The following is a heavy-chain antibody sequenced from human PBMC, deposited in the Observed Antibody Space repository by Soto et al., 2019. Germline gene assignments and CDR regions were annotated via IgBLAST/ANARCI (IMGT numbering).Heavy chain of an antibody. CDR3: AREAARNYGDYGAYYYYMDV. CDR1: GFTFSNYA. V-gene: IGHV3-23*01. CDR2: ISGSGGST. D-gene: IGHD4-17*01. J-gene: IGHJ6*03. Sequence: GGSLRLSCAASGFTFSNYAMNWVRQAPGKGLDWVSAISGSGGSTYYADSVKGRFTISRDNSKNTLYLQMSSLRAKDTAVYYCAREAARNYGDYGAYYYYMDVWGKGTTVTVSS.